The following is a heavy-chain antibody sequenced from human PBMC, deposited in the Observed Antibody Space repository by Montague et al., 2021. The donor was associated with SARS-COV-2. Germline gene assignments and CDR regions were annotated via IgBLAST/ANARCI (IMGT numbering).Heavy chain of an antibody. V-gene: IGHV4-34*01. Sequence: SETLSLTCAVYGGSFSGYYWSWIRQPPGKGLEWIREINHSGSTNXNPSLKSRVTISVDTSKSQFSLKLSSVTAADTAVYYCTREGYQVLWSDYYYYGMDVWGQGTTVTVSS. J-gene: IGHJ6*02. CDR3: TREGYQVLWSDYYYYGMDV. CDR2: INHSGST. CDR1: GGSFSGYY. D-gene: IGHD2-2*01.